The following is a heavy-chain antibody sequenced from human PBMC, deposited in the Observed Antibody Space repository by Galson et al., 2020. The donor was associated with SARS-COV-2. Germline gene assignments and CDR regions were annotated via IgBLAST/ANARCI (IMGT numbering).Heavy chain of an antibody. Sequence: GESLKISCAASGFTFSSYGMHWVRQAPGKGLEWVAVISYDGSNKYYADSVKGRFTISRDNSKNTLYLQMNSLRAEDTAVYYCATRIDCSGGSCYYYYGMDVWGQGTTVTVSS. CDR1: GFTFSSYG. CDR3: ATRIDCSGGSCYYYYGMDV. V-gene: IGHV3-30*03. D-gene: IGHD2-15*01. J-gene: IGHJ6*02. CDR2: ISYDGSNK.